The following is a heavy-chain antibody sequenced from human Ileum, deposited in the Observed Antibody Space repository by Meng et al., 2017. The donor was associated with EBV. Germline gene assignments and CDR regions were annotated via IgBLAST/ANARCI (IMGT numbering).Heavy chain of an antibody. D-gene: IGHD4-23*01. Sequence: HRHLQESGSGLVKPSLTLSLTCAVPCGSISSGGHSCSWIRQPPGKGLEWIGDIQHSGSTYYNPSLKSRVTISVDRSRNQFSLKLSSVTAADTAVYYCARAHPVVYFFDYWGQGTLVTVSS. J-gene: IGHJ4*02. CDR2: IQHSGST. V-gene: IGHV4-30-2*01. CDR1: CGSISSGGHS. CDR3: ARAHPVVYFFDY.